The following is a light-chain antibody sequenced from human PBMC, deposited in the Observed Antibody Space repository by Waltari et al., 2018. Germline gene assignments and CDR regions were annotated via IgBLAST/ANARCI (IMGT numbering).Light chain of an antibody. CDR1: SSAVDGYNY. CDR3: SSYAGSNKV. V-gene: IGLV2-8*01. CDR2: DVT. J-gene: IGLJ1*01. Sequence: QSALTQPPSASGSPGQSVTISCTGTSSAVDGYNYVSWYQQHPGKAPKLMIYDVTKRPAGVPDRFSGSKSGNTASLTVSGLQAEDEADYYCSSYAGSNKVFGTGTTVTVL.